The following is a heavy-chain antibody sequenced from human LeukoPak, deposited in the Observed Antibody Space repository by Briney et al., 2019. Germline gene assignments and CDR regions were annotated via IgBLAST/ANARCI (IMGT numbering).Heavy chain of an antibody. D-gene: IGHD6-13*01. CDR2: ISYEGSNK. Sequence: PGRSLRLSCAASGFTFSSYAMHWVRQAPGKGLEWVAVISYEGSNKYYADSVKGRFTISRDNSKNTLYLQMNSLRAEDTAVYYCARDQGVVAAAGIYYYYGMDVWGQRTMVTVSS. CDR1: GFTFSSYA. V-gene: IGHV3-30-3*01. J-gene: IGHJ6*02. CDR3: ARDQGVVAAAGIYYYYGMDV.